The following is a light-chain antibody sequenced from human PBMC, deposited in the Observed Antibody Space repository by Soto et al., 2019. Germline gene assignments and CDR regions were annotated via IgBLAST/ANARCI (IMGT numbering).Light chain of an antibody. CDR2: GAS. CDR3: QQRSNWPPGLT. V-gene: IGKV3-11*01. J-gene: IGKJ5*01. Sequence: EIVLTQSPATLSLSPGERATLSCRAIQSVSSTLAWYQQKPGQAPRLLMYGASTRATGIPARLSGRGSGTDFTLTISSLEPEDFAVYYCQQRSNWPPGLTFGQGTRLEIK. CDR1: QSVSST.